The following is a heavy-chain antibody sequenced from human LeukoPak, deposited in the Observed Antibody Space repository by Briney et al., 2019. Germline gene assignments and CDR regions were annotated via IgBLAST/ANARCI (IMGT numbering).Heavy chain of an antibody. CDR3: ARLEGATTYYYDSSGYADAFDI. CDR1: GYTFTSYS. D-gene: IGHD3-22*01. V-gene: IGHV1-46*01. J-gene: IGHJ3*02. Sequence: ASVKVSCKAFGYTFTSYSIHWVRQAPGQGLEWMGIINPSGASASYAQKFQGRVTMTRDMSTGTVYLELSSLRFDDTAVYYCARLEGATTYYYDSSGYADAFDIWGQGTMVTVSS. CDR2: INPSGASA.